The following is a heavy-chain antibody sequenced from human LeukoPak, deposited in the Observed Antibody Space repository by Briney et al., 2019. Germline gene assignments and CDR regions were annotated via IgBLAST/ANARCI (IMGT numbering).Heavy chain of an antibody. CDR3: ARGPATFDY. J-gene: IGHJ4*02. CDR2: ISSSGSI. Sequence: PGGSLRLSCAASGFTFSSYEMNWVRQAPGKGLEWVSYISSSGSIYYADSVKGRFTISRDNAKNSLYLQMNSLRAEDTAVYYCARGPATFDYWGQGTLVTVSS. CDR1: GFTFSSYE. V-gene: IGHV3-48*03. D-gene: IGHD2-2*01.